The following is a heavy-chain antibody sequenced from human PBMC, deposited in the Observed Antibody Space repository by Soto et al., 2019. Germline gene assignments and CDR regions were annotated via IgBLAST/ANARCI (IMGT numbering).Heavy chain of an antibody. CDR2: IKQDGSEK. D-gene: IGHD1-26*01. V-gene: IGHV3-7*01. CDR3: AREELVGATDAFDI. Sequence: GGSLRLSCAASGFTFSSYWMSWVRQAPGKGLEWVANIKQDGSEKYYVDSVKGRFTISRDNAKNSLYLQMNSLRAEDTAVYYCAREELVGATDAFDIWGQGTMVTVSS. CDR1: GFTFSSYW. J-gene: IGHJ3*02.